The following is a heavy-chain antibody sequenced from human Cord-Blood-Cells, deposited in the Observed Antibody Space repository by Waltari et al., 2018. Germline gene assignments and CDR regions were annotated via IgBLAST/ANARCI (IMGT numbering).Heavy chain of an antibody. Sequence: QVQLVQSGAEVKKPGASVKVSCKVSGYTLTELSMHWVRQAPGKGLEWMGGFDPEDGETNYAQKFQGRVTMTEDTSTDTAYMELSSLRSEDTAVYYCATDFKGDYDFWSGYDAFDIWGQGTMVTVSS. CDR2: FDPEDGET. V-gene: IGHV1-24*01. CDR3: ATDFKGDYDFWSGYDAFDI. D-gene: IGHD3-3*01. J-gene: IGHJ3*02. CDR1: GYTLTELS.